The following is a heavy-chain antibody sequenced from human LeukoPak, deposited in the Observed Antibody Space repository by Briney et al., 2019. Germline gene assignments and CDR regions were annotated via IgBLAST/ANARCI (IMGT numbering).Heavy chain of an antibody. V-gene: IGHV1-2*02. Sequence: GASVEVSRKGSGYPLNAYYMDGVRQAPGQGVEGVGWINPNSGGTNYAQKFQGRVTMARDTSISTVYMELSRLRSDDTAVYYCARDSCSSTSCLSIDDYWGQGTLVTVSS. CDR3: ARDSCSSTSCLSIDDY. CDR1: GYPLNAYY. D-gene: IGHD2-2*01. J-gene: IGHJ4*02. CDR2: INPNSGGT.